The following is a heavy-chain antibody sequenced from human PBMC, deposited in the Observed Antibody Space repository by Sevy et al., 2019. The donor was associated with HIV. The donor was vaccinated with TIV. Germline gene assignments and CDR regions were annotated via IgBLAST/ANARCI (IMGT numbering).Heavy chain of an antibody. V-gene: IGHV3-11*04. CDR3: ARKYHDNTGPRKGIDI. Sequence: GGSLRLSCAASGFTFIDYYMSWIRQAPGKGLEWVSYISSSSSDSSVYYADSVKGRFTISRDNAKNSLYLQMNSLRAEDTAVYYCARKYHDNTGPRKGIDIWGQRTMVTVSS. D-gene: IGHD3-22*01. CDR1: GFTFIDYY. CDR2: ISSSSSDSSV. J-gene: IGHJ3*02.